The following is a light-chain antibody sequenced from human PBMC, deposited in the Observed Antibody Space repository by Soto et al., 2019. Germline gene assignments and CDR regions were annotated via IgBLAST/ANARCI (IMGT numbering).Light chain of an antibody. CDR3: QQYDNLPPGFT. CDR2: DAS. CDR1: QDISNY. J-gene: IGKJ5*01. V-gene: IGKV1-33*01. Sequence: DIQMTQSPSSLSASVGDRVTITCQASQDISNYLNWYQQKPGKAPKLLIYDASNLETGVPSRFSGSGSGTDFTFTISSLQPEDIATYDGQQYDNLPPGFTFGQGTRLEIK.